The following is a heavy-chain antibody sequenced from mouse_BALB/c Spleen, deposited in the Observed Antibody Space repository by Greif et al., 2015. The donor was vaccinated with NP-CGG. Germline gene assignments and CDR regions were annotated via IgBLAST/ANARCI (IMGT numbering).Heavy chain of an antibody. CDR1: GFTFSSYT. D-gene: IGHD1-2*01. V-gene: IGHV5-12-2*01. CDR3: ARDGYVV. J-gene: IGHJ1*01. Sequence: EVQVVESGGGSVQPGGSLKLSCAASGFTFSSYTMSWVRQTPEKRLEWVAYISNGGGSAYYPDTVKGRFTISRDNAKNTLYLQMSSLKSEDTAMYYCARDGYVVWGAGTTVTVSS. CDR2: ISNGGGSA.